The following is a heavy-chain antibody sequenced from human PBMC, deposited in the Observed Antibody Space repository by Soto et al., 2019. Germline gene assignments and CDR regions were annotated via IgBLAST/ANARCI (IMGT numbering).Heavy chain of an antibody. D-gene: IGHD6-6*01. Sequence: SPTLSLTCAISGDSVSSNSAAWNWIRQSPSRGLEWLGRTYYRSKWYNDYAVSVKSRITINPDTSKNQFSLQLNSVTPEDTAVYYCARGSSIAAKRGNWFDPWGQGTLVTVSS. CDR2: TYYRSKWYN. V-gene: IGHV6-1*01. CDR3: ARGSSIAAKRGNWFDP. J-gene: IGHJ5*02. CDR1: GDSVSSNSAA.